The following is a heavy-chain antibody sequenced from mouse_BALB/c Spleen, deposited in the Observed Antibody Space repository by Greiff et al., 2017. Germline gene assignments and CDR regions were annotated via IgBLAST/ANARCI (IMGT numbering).Heavy chain of an antibody. V-gene: IGHV7-1*02. CDR3: ARDDYYRYDGGFAY. CDR1: GFTFSDFY. J-gene: IGHJ3*01. CDR2: SRNKANDYTT. Sequence: EVMLVESGGGLVQPGGSLRLSCATSGFTFSDFYMEWVRQPPGKRLEWIAASRNKANDYTTEYSASVKGRFIVSRDTSQSILYLQMNALRAEDTAIYYCARDDYYRYDGGFAYWGQGTLVTVSA. D-gene: IGHD2-14*01.